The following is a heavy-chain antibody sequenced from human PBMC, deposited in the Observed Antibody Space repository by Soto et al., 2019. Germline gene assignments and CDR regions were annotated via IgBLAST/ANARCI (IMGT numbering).Heavy chain of an antibody. J-gene: IGHJ6*03. CDR1: GGSFSGYY. Sequence: PSETLSLTCAVYGGSFSGYYWSWIRQPPGKGLEWIGEINHSGSTNYNPSLKSRVTISVDTSKNQFSLKLSSVTAADTAVYYCAREKTQNIVVVPAAMPDYYYYYMDVWGKGTTVTVSS. V-gene: IGHV4-34*01. CDR2: INHSGST. D-gene: IGHD2-2*01. CDR3: AREKTQNIVVVPAAMPDYYYYYMDV.